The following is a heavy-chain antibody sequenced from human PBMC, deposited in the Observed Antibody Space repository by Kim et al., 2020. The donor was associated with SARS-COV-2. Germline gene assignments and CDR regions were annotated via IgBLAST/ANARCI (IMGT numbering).Heavy chain of an antibody. CDR3: AKDIGLVLGGDSPPGYFQH. CDR2: ISWNSGSI. Sequence: GGSLRLSCAASGFTFDDYAMNWVRQAPGKGLEWVSGISWNSGSIGYADSVKGRFTISRDNAKNSLYLQMNSLRAEDTALYYCAKDIGLVLGGDSPPGYFQHWGQGTLVTVSS. CDR1: GFTFDDYA. D-gene: IGHD2-21*02. V-gene: IGHV3-9*01. J-gene: IGHJ1*01.